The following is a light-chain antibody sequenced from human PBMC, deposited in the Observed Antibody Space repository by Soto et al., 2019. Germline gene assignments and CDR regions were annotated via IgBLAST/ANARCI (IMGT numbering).Light chain of an antibody. CDR2: HTS. CDR1: QTVNSR. V-gene: IGKV3-20*01. J-gene: IGKJ1*01. Sequence: THSSSTLSSSPGERATLSCRASQTVNSRLAWYQHKPGQAPRLLIYHTSNRATGIPDRFSGSGSGTDFTLTISRLEPEDFAVYYCQQYGSAGTFGQGTK. CDR3: QQYGSAGT.